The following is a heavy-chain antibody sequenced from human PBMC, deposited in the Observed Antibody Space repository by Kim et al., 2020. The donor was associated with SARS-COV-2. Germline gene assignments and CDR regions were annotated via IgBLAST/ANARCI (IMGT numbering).Heavy chain of an antibody. V-gene: IGHV5-51*01. Sequence: DTRYSPSFQGQVTISADKSISTAYLQWSSLKASDTAMYYCARGFTAMADDWGQGTLVTVSS. J-gene: IGHJ4*02. CDR2: DT. D-gene: IGHD5-18*01. CDR3: ARGFTAMADD.